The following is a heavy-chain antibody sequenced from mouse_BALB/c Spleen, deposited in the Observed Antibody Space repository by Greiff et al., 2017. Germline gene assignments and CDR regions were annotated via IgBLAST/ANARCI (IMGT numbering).Heavy chain of an antibody. Sequence: EVKLVESGPGLVKPSQSLSLTCTVTGYSITSDYAWNWIRQFPGNKLEWMGYISYSGSTSYNPSLKSRISITRDTSKNQFFLQLNSVTTEDTATYYCARSEDGYSWFAYWGQGTLVTVSA. J-gene: IGHJ3*01. CDR3: ARSEDGYSWFAY. CDR2: ISYSGST. CDR1: GYSITSDYA. D-gene: IGHD2-3*01. V-gene: IGHV3-2*02.